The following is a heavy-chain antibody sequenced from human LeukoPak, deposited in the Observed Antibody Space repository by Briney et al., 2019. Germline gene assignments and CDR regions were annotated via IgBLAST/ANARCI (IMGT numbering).Heavy chain of an antibody. CDR3: ARIVEGYPFDF. CDR2: IWYDGSNK. V-gene: IGHV3-33*01. J-gene: IGHJ4*02. CDR1: GFTFSSYG. D-gene: IGHD5-12*01. Sequence: GGSLRLSCAASGFTFSSYGMHWVRQAPGKGLEWVAVIWYDGSNKYYADSVKGRFTISRDNSKNTLYLQMNSLRAEDTAVYYCARIVEGYPFDFWGQGTLVTVSS.